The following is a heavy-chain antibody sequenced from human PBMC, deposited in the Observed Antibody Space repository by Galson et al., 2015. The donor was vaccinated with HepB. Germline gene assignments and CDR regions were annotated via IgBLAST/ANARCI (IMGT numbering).Heavy chain of an antibody. CDR3: ARGPGYDFWSGYFDY. CDR1: GGSISSYY. Sequence: SLTCTVSGGSISSYYWSWIRQPPGKGLEWIGYIYYSGSTNYNPSLKSRVTISVDTSKNQFSLKLSSVTAADTAVYYCARGPGYDFWSGYFDYWGQGTLVTVSS. J-gene: IGHJ4*02. V-gene: IGHV4-59*01. D-gene: IGHD3-3*01. CDR2: IYYSGST.